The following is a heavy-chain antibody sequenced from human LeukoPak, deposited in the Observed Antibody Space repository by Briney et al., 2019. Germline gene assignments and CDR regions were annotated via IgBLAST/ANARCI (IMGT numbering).Heavy chain of an antibody. CDR1: GGSINYYY. V-gene: IGHV4-59*01. Sequence: SETLSLTCTVSGGSINYYYWSWIRQPPGKGLEWIGYIYYSGNTNYNPSLKSRVTISVDTSKSQFSLKLRSVTAADTAVYYCARRAGAYSHPYDYWGQGTLVTVSS. J-gene: IGHJ4*02. CDR3: ARRAGAYSHPYDY. CDR2: IYYSGNT. D-gene: IGHD4/OR15-4a*01.